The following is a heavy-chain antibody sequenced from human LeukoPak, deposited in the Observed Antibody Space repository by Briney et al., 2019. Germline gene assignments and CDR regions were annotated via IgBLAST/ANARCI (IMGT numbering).Heavy chain of an antibody. Sequence: SETLSLTCTVSGGSISSGGYYWSWIRQPPGKGLEWIGYIYHSGSTYYNPSLKSRVTISVDRSKNQFSLKLSSVTAADTAVYYCARGRRGTFFGVVIIPYYFDYWGQGTLVTVSS. CDR2: IYHSGST. CDR1: GGSISSGGYY. J-gene: IGHJ4*02. CDR3: ARGRRGTFFGVVIIPYYFDY. D-gene: IGHD3-3*01. V-gene: IGHV4-30-2*01.